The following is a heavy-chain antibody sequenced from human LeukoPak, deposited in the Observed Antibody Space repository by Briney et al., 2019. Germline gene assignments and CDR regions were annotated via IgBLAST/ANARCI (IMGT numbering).Heavy chain of an antibody. D-gene: IGHD5-18*01. V-gene: IGHV3-7*01. CDR2: LHADGVEQ. Sequence: PEGSLRLSCAASGFSLSGYWMTWVRQAPGKGLEWVAGLHADGVEQNYVDSVTGRFTMSRDNAKNSLDLQMNSLRVEDTAVYYCARGGYSFDYLGQGTLVAVSS. CDR3: ARGGYSFDY. J-gene: IGHJ4*02. CDR1: GFSLSGYW.